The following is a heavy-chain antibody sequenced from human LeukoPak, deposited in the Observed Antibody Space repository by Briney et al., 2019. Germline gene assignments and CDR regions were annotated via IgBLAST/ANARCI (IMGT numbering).Heavy chain of an antibody. Sequence: PGGSLRLSCPASGFTFSRYSMNWVGQAPGKGLEGVSSISSSSSYLYYPDSVKGRFTISRDNAKNSLDLQMNSLRAEDTAVYYCARDGDDDYDYWGQGTLVTVSS. CDR3: ARDGDDDYDY. J-gene: IGHJ4*02. V-gene: IGHV3-21*01. CDR2: ISSSSSYL. D-gene: IGHD1-1*01. CDR1: GFTFSRYS.